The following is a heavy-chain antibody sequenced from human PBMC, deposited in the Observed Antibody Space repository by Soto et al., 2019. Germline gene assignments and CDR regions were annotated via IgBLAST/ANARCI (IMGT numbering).Heavy chain of an antibody. D-gene: IGHD6-6*01. CDR3: AKDLNSSSSAQRTTKPGPFDY. CDR2: ISGSGGST. CDR1: GFTFSSYA. Sequence: GGSLRLSCAASGFTFSSYAMSWVRQAPGKGLEWVSAISGSGGSTYYADSVKGRFTISRDNSKNTLYLQMSSLRAEDTAVYYCAKDLNSSSSAQRTTKPGPFDYWGQGTLVTVSS. J-gene: IGHJ4*02. V-gene: IGHV3-23*01.